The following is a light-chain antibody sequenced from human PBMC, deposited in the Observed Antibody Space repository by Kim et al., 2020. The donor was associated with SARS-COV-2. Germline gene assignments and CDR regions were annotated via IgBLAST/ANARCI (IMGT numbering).Light chain of an antibody. J-gene: IGLJ2*01. CDR2: QDA. Sequence: VSPGQTAIITCSGDELGDKYAFWYQQKPGQSPMVVIYQDAKRPSGIRERVAGSSSGNTATLTISGTQPMDEADYYCQTWDSSTAIFGGGTQLTVL. CDR3: QTWDSSTAI. V-gene: IGLV3-1*01. CDR1: ELGDKY.